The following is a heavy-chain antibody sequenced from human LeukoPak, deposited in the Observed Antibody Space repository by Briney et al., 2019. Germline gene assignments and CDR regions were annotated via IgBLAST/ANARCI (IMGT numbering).Heavy chain of an antibody. CDR3: TRSKEGGFDS. CDR1: GFTFSSYW. D-gene: IGHD1-26*01. Sequence: GGSLRLSCAASGFTFSSYWMGWVRQAPGQGLEWVANIKQDGSEKYYVDSVKGRFTISRDNAKNSLYLQMNSLRAEDTAVYYCTRSKEGGFDSWGQGTLVTVSS. J-gene: IGHJ4*02. CDR2: IKQDGSEK. V-gene: IGHV3-7*01.